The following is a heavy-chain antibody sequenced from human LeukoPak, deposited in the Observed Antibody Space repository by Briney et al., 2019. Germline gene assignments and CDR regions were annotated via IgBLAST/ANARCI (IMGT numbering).Heavy chain of an antibody. CDR1: GYTFISHG. CDR3: ASTDYGDYGWFDP. CDR2: ISAYNGNT. J-gene: IGHJ5*02. V-gene: IGHV1-18*01. Sequence: ASVKVSCKASGYTFISHGISWVRQAPGQGLEWMGWISAYNGNTNYAQKLQGRVTMTTDTSTSTAYMELRSLRSDDTAVYYCASTDYGDYGWFDPWGQGTLVTVSS. D-gene: IGHD4-17*01.